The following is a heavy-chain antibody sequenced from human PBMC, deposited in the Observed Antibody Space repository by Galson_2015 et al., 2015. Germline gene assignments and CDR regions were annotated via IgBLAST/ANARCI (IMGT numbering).Heavy chain of an antibody. V-gene: IGHV3-23*01. J-gene: IGHJ4*02. CDR2: ISGSGGST. CDR1: GFTFSSYA. D-gene: IGHD3-10*01. Sequence: LRLSCAASGFTFSSYALNWVRQAPGKGLEWVSTISGSGGSTYYADSVKGRFTISRDKSKNTLYLQMNSLRAEDTAVYYCAKDRNTMLRGVILQNGFDYWGQGALVTVSS. CDR3: AKDRNTMLRGVILQNGFDY.